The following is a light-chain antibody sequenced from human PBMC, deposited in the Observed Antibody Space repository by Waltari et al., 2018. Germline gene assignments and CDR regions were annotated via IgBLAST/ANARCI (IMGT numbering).Light chain of an antibody. CDR3: SSYAGSDTYIL. V-gene: IGLV2-11*01. CDR1: SGDVGGYYY. Sequence: QSALTQPRSVSGSPGQSVTISCTGTSGDVGGYYYVSWYQQYPGKAPKLLIYSVTRRPSGVPDRFSGYRSGNTASLTISGLQPEDEADYYCSSYAGSDTYILFGGGTKLTVL. CDR2: SVT. J-gene: IGLJ2*01.